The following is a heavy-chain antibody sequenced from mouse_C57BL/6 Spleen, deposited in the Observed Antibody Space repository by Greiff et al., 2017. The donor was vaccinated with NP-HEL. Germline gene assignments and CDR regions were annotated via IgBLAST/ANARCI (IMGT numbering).Heavy chain of an antibody. J-gene: IGHJ4*01. Sequence: VQLQQSGPELVKPGASVKISCKASGYTFTDYYMNWVKQSHGQSLEWIGDINPNNGGTSYNQKFKGKATLTVDKSSSTAYMELRSLTSEDSSVSYCARSGSYSMDYWGQGTSVTVSS. CDR1: GYTFTDYY. V-gene: IGHV1-26*01. CDR3: ARSGSYSMDY. CDR2: INPNNGGT.